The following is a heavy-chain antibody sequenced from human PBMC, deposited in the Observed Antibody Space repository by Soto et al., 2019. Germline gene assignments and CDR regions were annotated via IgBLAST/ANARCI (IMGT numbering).Heavy chain of an antibody. J-gene: IGHJ3*01. V-gene: IGHV1-69*13. Sequence: ASVKVSCKASGGTFSSYAISWVRQAPGQGLEWMGGIIPIFGTANYAQKFQGRVTITADESTSTAYMELASLRSDDTAVYYCARPQRGDDVKNAFDLWGQGTMVTVSS. CDR1: GGTFSSYA. CDR3: ARPQRGDDVKNAFDL. D-gene: IGHD2-21*02. CDR2: IIPIFGTA.